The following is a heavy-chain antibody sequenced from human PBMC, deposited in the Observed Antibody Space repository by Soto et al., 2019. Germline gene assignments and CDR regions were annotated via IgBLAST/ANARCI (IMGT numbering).Heavy chain of an antibody. J-gene: IGHJ3*02. D-gene: IGHD2-21*01. CDR1: GFTFNSFG. CDR2: IWHDGTNR. V-gene: IGHV3-33*01. CDR3: VRDHIYAFDI. Sequence: PGGSLRLSCEASGFTFNSFGMHWVRQAPGKGLEWVAMIWHDGTNRYYVDSVKGRFTISRDNSKDTLYLQMNNLRAEDTAVYYCVRDHIYAFDIWGQGTMVTVSS.